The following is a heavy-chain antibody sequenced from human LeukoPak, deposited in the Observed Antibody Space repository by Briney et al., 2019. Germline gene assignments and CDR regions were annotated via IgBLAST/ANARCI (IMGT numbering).Heavy chain of an antibody. D-gene: IGHD5-12*01. Sequence: SETLSLTCTVSGGSISSYYWSWIRQPPGKGLEWIGYIYYSGSTNYNPSLKSRVTISVDTSKNQFSLKLSSVTAADTAVYYCARGDGDIVATCYDYWGQGTLVTVNS. CDR1: GGSISSYY. CDR2: IYYSGST. J-gene: IGHJ4*02. V-gene: IGHV4-59*01. CDR3: ARGDGDIVATCYDY.